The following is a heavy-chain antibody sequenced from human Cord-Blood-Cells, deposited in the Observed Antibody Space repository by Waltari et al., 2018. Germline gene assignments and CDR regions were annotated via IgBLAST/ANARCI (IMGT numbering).Heavy chain of an antibody. CDR1: GGTFSVSA. D-gene: IGHD5-12*01. CDR3: ARGSGYDYGYYYYYYMDV. Sequence: QVQLVQSGAEVKKPGSSVKVSCKASGGTFSVSAIRWVRTAPGQWVEWLGWNIPIFGTANYAQKFQGRVTITADESTSTAYMELSSLRSEDTAVYYCARGSGYDYGYYYYYYMDVWGKGTTVTVSS. CDR2: NIPIFGTA. J-gene: IGHJ6*03. V-gene: IGHV1-69*01.